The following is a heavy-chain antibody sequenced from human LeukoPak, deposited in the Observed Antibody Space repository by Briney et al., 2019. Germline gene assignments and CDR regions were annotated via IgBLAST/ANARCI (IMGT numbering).Heavy chain of an antibody. CDR1: GGSFGGYY. CDR2: INHSGST. V-gene: IGHV4-34*01. CDR3: ARRGRYFDWLSTTHPFDY. D-gene: IGHD3-9*01. Sequence: PSETLSLTCAVYGGSFGGYYWSWIRQPPGKGLEWIGEINHSGSTNYNTSLKRRVTISVDTSKNQFSLKLSSVTAADTAVYYCARRGRYFDWLSTTHPFDYWGQGTLVTVSS. J-gene: IGHJ4*02.